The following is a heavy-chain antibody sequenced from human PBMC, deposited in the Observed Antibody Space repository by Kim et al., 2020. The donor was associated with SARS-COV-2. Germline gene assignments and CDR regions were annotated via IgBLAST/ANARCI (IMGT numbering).Heavy chain of an antibody. V-gene: IGHV1-46*03. CDR1: GYTFTSYY. CDR2: INPSGGST. Sequence: ASVKVSCKASGYTFTSYYMHWVRQAPGQGLEWMGIINPSGGSTSYAQKFQGRVTMTRDTSTSTAYMELSSLKSEDTAVYYCARDLTSTEDMDYYYGMDVWGQGTTVPVSS. J-gene: IGHJ6*02. D-gene: IGHD4-17*01. CDR3: ARDLTSTEDMDYYYGMDV.